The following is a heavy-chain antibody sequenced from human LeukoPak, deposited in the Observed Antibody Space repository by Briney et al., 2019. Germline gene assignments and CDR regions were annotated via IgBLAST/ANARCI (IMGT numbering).Heavy chain of an antibody. V-gene: IGHV3-7*01. J-gene: IGHJ5*02. CDR3: ARGGQAGTGDL. CDR1: GFTYRSYW. D-gene: IGHD3-10*01. CDR2: IKQDGSET. Sequence: GRSQRLFCAAPGFTYRSYWLTWLRQSQGKGLEWVANIKQDGSETYHVDSVKGRFTISRDNAKDSLYLEMNSLRAEDTAVYYCARGGQAGTGDLWGQGTLVTVSS.